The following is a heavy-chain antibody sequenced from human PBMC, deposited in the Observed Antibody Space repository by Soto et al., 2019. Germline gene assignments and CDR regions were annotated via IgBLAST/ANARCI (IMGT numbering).Heavy chain of an antibody. D-gene: IGHD5-18*01. V-gene: IGHV1-69*06. CDR3: ATVGPPLSGAFTYGYEGPFDY. Sequence: QVQLVQSGAEVKKPGSSVKVSCKTSGGSQATSWVRQAPGHGPEWLGGIIGVFPTTNKAEKFEGRVTITADTSTGTAYMELSSLTSVDTAVYDCATVGPPLSGAFTYGYEGPFDYWGQGILVIVSS. CDR2: IIGVFPTT. J-gene: IGHJ4*02. CDR1: GGSQA.